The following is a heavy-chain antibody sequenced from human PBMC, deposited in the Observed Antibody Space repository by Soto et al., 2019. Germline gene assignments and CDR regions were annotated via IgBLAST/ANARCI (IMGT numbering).Heavy chain of an antibody. CDR3: AASDSSSWLHDY. CDR1: SDYFSSYA. CDR2: IIPIFETA. J-gene: IGHJ4*02. V-gene: IGHV1-69*01. D-gene: IGHD6-13*01. Sequence: QVQLVQSGAELKKPGSSVRVSCKISSDYFSSYAISWVRQAHGEGLEWVGGIIPIFETANYAQKFQGRVTITAVESTTTAYMDVTRLRPEDTAIFYCAASDSSSWLHDYWGQGTLITVSS.